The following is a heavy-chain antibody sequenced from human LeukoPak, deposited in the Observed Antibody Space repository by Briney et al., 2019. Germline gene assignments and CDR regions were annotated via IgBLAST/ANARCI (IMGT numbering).Heavy chain of an antibody. CDR3: AKEEGSGCNDY. Sequence: PGGSLRLSCAASGFTFSSYSMNWVRQAPGKGLEWVSSIGSSSSYIYYADSVKGRFTISRDNSKNTLYLQMNSLRAEDTAVYYCAKEEGSGCNDYWGQGTLVTVSS. CDR2: IGSSSSYI. D-gene: IGHD6-19*01. J-gene: IGHJ4*02. V-gene: IGHV3-21*04. CDR1: GFTFSSYS.